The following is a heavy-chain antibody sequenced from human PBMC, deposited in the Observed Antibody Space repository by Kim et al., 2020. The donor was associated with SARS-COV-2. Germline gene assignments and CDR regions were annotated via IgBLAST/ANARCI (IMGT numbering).Heavy chain of an antibody. J-gene: IGHJ4*02. V-gene: IGHV3-15*01. CDR1: GIPFSNAW. CDR2: IKSQSEGGTA. Sequence: GGSLRLSCVVSGIPFSNAWFNWVRQSPGKGLEWVGRIKSQSEGGTADLAASVKGRFAISRDDSKTTWYLLMNSRRTDDSAIYDWTTVSMSWGQGTVVTDS. D-gene: IGHD3-22*01. CDR3: TTVSMS.